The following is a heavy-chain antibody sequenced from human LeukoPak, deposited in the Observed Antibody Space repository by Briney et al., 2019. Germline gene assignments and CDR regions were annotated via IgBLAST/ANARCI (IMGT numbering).Heavy chain of an antibody. V-gene: IGHV3-69-1*01. Sequence: PAGTLRLSCAASGFTFSDCDLSWLRQAPGKGLEWISAPGSDGNKHYSQSLKGRFATSRDNSNTSLYLQMNSVSAEETALYYCAADSFRWFGGLLPRFYYYYGMDVWGQGTTVTVSS. CDR2: PGSDGNK. CDR1: GFTFSDCD. CDR3: AADSFRWFGGLLPRFYYYYGMDV. D-gene: IGHD3-10*01. J-gene: IGHJ6*02.